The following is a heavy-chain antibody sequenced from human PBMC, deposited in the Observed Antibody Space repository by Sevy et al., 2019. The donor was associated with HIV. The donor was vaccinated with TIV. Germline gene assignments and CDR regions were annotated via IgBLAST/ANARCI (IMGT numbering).Heavy chain of an antibody. CDR3: ARGDSSITIFGVVITRPYYYYYYGMDV. J-gene: IGHJ6*02. CDR1: GGTFSSYA. Sequence: ASVKVSCKASGGTFSSYAISWVRQAPGQGLEWMGGIIPIFGTANYAQKFQGRVTITADESTSTAYMELSSLGSEDTAVYYCARGDSSITIFGVVITRPYYYYYYGMDVWGQGTTVTVSS. CDR2: IIPIFGTA. V-gene: IGHV1-69*13. D-gene: IGHD3-3*01.